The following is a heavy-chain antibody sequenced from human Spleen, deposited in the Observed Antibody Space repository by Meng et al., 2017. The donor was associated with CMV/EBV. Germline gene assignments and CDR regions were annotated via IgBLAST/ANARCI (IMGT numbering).Heavy chain of an antibody. CDR2: INHSGST. CDR3: ARSSGQYSSSWHFGPSAGYYFDN. V-gene: IGHV4-34*01. J-gene: IGHJ4*02. CDR1: GGSFSGYY. D-gene: IGHD6-13*01. Sequence: SETLSLTCAVYGGSFSGYYWSWIRQPPGKGLEWIGEINHSGSTNYNPSLKSRVTISIHTSKNQFSLRLTSVTAADTAVYHCARSSGQYSSSWHFGPSAGYYFDNWGQGTLVTVSS.